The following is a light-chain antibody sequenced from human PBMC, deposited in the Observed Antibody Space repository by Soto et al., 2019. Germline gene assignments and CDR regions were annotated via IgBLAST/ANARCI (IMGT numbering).Light chain of an antibody. CDR1: QTVSTY. CDR2: ATS. V-gene: IGKV1-39*01. Sequence: DTQMTQSPSSLSASVGDRISITCRASQTVSTYLNWYQQKPGKAPTLLISATSTLQSGVPSRFSGSGYGTIFTLTIDSLQPEDLATYFCQQYNNYPWTFGPGTKVDIK. J-gene: IGKJ1*01. CDR3: QQYNNYPWT.